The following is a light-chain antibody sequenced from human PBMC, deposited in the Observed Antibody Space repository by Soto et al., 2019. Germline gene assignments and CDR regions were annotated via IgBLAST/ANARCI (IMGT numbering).Light chain of an antibody. CDR2: KAS. J-gene: IGKJ2*01. CDR1: QSISSL. V-gene: IGKV1-5*03. Sequence: EIQMTQSPSTLSASVGDRVTITCRASQSISSLLAWYQQKPGKAPKLLIYKASTLESGVPSRFRGSGSGTEFTLTISSLQPDDFATYYCQQYNSYSSFGQGTRLEI. CDR3: QQYNSYSS.